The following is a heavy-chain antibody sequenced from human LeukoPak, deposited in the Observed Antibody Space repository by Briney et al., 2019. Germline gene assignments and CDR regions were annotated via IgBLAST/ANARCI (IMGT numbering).Heavy chain of an antibody. Sequence: SETLSLTCTVSGGSISGYYWSWIRQPPGQGLEWIAYIHSNGYTNYNPSLKSRVTISVDTSKNQFSLKVTSVTAADTAMYYCTKREGPMSGSYYFDPWGQGTLVTVS. CDR1: GGSISGYY. J-gene: IGHJ5*02. V-gene: IGHV4-4*09. CDR2: IHSNGYT. D-gene: IGHD1-26*01. CDR3: TKREGPMSGSYYFDP.